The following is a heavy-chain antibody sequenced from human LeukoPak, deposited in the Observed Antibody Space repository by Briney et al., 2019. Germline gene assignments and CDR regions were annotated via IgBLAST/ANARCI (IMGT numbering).Heavy chain of an antibody. CDR3: ARDPTGGVAARPKYYYYYYMDV. J-gene: IGHJ6*03. CDR2: ITTSSYI. Sequence: GGSLRLSCAASGFTFSSYTMNWVRQAPGKGLEWVSSITTSSYIYYADSLKGRFTISRDNAKNSLYLQMNSLRAEDTAVYYCARDPTGGVAARPKYYYYYYMDVWGKGTTVTVSS. CDR1: GFTFSSYT. D-gene: IGHD6-6*01. V-gene: IGHV3-21*01.